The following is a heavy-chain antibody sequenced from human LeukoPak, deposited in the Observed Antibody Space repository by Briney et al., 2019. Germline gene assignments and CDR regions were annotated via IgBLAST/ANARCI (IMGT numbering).Heavy chain of an antibody. CDR3: AKDAGGAVAGKYYFDY. CDR2: ISGSGGST. J-gene: IGHJ4*02. CDR1: GFTFSSYA. V-gene: IGHV3-23*01. Sequence: GGSLRLSCAASGFTFSSYAMSWVRQAPGKGLEWVSAISGSGGSTYYADSVKGRFTISRDNSKNTLYLQMNSLRAEDTAVYYCAKDAGGAVAGKYYFDYWGQGTLVTVSS. D-gene: IGHD6-19*01.